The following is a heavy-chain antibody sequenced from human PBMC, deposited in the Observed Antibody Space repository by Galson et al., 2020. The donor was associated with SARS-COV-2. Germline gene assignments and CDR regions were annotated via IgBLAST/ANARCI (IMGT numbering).Heavy chain of an antibody. CDR2: IYYSGST. CDR1: GGSISSYY. D-gene: IGHD6-19*01. J-gene: IGHJ1*01. V-gene: IGHV4-59*01. CDR3: ARVALAVAGSEYFQH. Sequence: SETLSLTCTVSGGSISSYYWSWIRQPPGKGLEWIGYIYYSGSTNYNPSLKSRVTISVDTSKNQFSLKLSSVTAADTAVYYCARVALAVAGSEYFQHWGQGTLVTVSS.